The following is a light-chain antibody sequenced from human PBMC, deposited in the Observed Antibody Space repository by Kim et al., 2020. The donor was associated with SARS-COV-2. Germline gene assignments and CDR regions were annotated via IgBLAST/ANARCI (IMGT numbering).Light chain of an antibody. CDR2: DVN. J-gene: IGLJ2*01. CDR1: SSAVDSYNY. V-gene: IGLV2-14*03. CDR3: SSYTSSGTVI. Sequence: GQSITISCTGTSSAVDSYNYVSWYQQLPGKAPKLMIYDVNNRPSGVSDRFSGLKSGNTASLTISGLQAEDEADYYCSSYTSSGTVIFGGGTQLTVL.